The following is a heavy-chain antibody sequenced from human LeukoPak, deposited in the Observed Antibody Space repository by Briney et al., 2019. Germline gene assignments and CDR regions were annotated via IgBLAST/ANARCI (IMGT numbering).Heavy chain of an antibody. D-gene: IGHD6-13*01. V-gene: IGHV1-18*01. CDR1: GYTFTSYG. Sequence: GESLKISCKGSGYTFTSYGISWVRQAPGQGLEWMGWISAYNGNTNYAQKLQGRVTMTTDTSTSTAYMELRSLRSDDTAVYYCARSGGGIAAAGGFDYWDQGTLVTVSS. CDR2: ISAYNGNT. CDR3: ARSGGGIAAAGGFDY. J-gene: IGHJ4*02.